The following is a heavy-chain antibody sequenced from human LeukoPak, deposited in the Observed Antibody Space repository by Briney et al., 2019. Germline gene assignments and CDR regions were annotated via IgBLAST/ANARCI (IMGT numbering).Heavy chain of an antibody. Sequence: PGGSLRLSCAASGFTFSTCAMSWVRQAPGKGLEWVSSISGSGGSTHYADSVKGRFTISRDNAKNSLYLQMNSLRAEDTAVYYCARSVLRSIDYWGQGTLVTVSS. D-gene: IGHD4-17*01. CDR3: ARSVLRSIDY. CDR1: GFTFSTCA. CDR2: ISGSGGST. J-gene: IGHJ4*02. V-gene: IGHV3-23*01.